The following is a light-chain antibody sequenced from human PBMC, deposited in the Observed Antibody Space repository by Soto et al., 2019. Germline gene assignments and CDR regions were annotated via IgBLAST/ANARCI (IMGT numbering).Light chain of an antibody. J-gene: IGKJ1*01. CDR1: RSLVHSDGNIY. CDR3: QHYISSQWTFGQWT. Sequence: DVVLTQSPLSLSVTLGQPASISCGSSRSLVHSDGNIYLIWFQQRPGQSPRRLIYQVSNRDSGVPDRFSGSGSGTDFTLTINRLEPEDSAIYFCQHYISSQWTFGQWTFGQGTKVDNK. CDR2: QVS. V-gene: IGKV2-30*02.